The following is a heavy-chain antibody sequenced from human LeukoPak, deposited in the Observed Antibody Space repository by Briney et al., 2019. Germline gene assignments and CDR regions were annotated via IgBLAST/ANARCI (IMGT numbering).Heavy chain of an antibody. Sequence: GGSLRLSCAASGFTFDDYGMSWVRQAPGKGLEWVSGINWNGGSTGYADSVKGRFTISRDNAKNSLYLQMNSLRAEDTALYYCARDRIAVAGTFYFDYWGQGTLVTVSS. CDR1: GFTFDDYG. CDR3: ARDRIAVAGTFYFDY. CDR2: INWNGGST. V-gene: IGHV3-20*04. J-gene: IGHJ4*02. D-gene: IGHD6-19*01.